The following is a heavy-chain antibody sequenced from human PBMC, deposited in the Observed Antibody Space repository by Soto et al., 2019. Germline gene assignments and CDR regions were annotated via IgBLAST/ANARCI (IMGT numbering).Heavy chain of an antibody. D-gene: IGHD3-22*01. Sequence: QVQLVQSGAEVKEPGASVKVSCKASGYTFTSYGISWVRQAPGQGPEWMGWISGHNGNTNHPQNLQGRVTMTTDTSRNTAYMELRRLRSDDTAVYYCARHRFNYYDYSVYYYFDHWGQGTLVTVSS. V-gene: IGHV1-18*01. CDR3: ARHRFNYYDYSVYYYFDH. CDR2: ISGHNGNT. CDR1: GYTFTSYG. J-gene: IGHJ4*02.